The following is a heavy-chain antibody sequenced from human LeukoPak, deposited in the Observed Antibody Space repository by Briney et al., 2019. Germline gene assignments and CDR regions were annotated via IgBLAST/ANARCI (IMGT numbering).Heavy chain of an antibody. V-gene: IGHV3-23*01. CDR2: ISSGGDNT. Sequence: GGSLRLSCAASGFTFGSFALSWVRQAPGEGLEWVSSISSGGDNTYYADSVKGRFTISRDNSKDTLYLQMNSLRAEDTAVYFCASRPYGSGWHYFDHWGQGTLVTVSS. CDR1: GFTFGSFA. D-gene: IGHD6-19*01. J-gene: IGHJ4*02. CDR3: ASRPYGSGWHYFDH.